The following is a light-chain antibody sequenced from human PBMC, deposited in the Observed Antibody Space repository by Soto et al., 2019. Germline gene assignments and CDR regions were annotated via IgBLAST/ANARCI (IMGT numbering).Light chain of an antibody. J-gene: IGKJ4*01. Sequence: EIVFTQSPDTLSLSPGERATLSCRASQSVRSNSLAWYQQKPGQAPRFLIYDTSSRATGIPDRFSGSGSGTDFTLTISRLETADFAVYYGQQYRSPPLTCAGGTRVAIK. CDR1: QSVRSNS. V-gene: IGKV3-20*01. CDR3: QQYRSPPLT. CDR2: DTS.